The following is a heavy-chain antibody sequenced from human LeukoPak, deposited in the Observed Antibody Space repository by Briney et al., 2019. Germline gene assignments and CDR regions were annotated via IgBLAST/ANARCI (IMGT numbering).Heavy chain of an antibody. Sequence: SETLSLTCTVSGGSISSYYWSWIRQPPGKGLEWIGYIYYSGSTNYNPSLKSRVTISVDTSKNQFSLKLSSVTAADTAVYYCARVKSGDSSSWVFDYWGQGTLVTVSS. CDR1: GGSISSYY. D-gene: IGHD6-13*01. V-gene: IGHV4-59*01. CDR2: IYYSGST. CDR3: ARVKSGDSSSWVFDY. J-gene: IGHJ4*02.